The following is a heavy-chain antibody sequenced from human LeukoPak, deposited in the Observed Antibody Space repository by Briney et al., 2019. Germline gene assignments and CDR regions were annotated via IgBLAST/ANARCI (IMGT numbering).Heavy chain of an antibody. Sequence: SETLSLTCTVSGGSISSSGYYWGWIRQPPGKGLEWIGNVYYSGSTSYNPSLKSRVTISVDTSKNQFSLKVSSVTAADTAVYYCARLIAVAGADWYFDLWGRGTLVTVSS. CDR2: VYYSGST. V-gene: IGHV4-39*01. J-gene: IGHJ2*01. D-gene: IGHD6-19*01. CDR1: GGSISSSGYY. CDR3: ARLIAVAGADWYFDL.